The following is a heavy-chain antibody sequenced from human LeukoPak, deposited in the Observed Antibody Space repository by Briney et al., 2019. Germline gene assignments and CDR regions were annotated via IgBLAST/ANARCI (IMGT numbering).Heavy chain of an antibody. CDR2: ISGSGSST. V-gene: IGHV3-23*01. CDR1: GFTFSSYA. D-gene: IGHD6-19*01. CDR3: AKGVAVASPYYFDY. J-gene: IGHJ4*02. Sequence: GGSLRLSCAASGFTFSSYAMSWVRQAPGKGLEWVSPISGSGSSTYYADSVKGRFTISRDNSKNTLYLQMNSLRAEDTALYYCAKGVAVASPYYFDYWGQGTLVTVSS.